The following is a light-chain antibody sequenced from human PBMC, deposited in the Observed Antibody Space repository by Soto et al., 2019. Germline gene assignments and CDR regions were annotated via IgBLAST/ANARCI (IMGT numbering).Light chain of an antibody. CDR1: QSVSSSY. CDR3: QQYGSSSPWT. Sequence: EIVLTQSPGTLSLSPGERATLSCRASQSVSSSYLAWYQQKPGQAPRLLIYGASSRATGIPDRFSGSGSGTDFTLSISRLEPEDFAGYYCQQYGSSSPWTFGQGPKVEIK. V-gene: IGKV3-20*01. J-gene: IGKJ1*01. CDR2: GAS.